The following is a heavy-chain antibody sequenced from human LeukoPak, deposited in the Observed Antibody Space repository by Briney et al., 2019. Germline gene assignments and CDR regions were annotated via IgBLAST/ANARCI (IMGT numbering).Heavy chain of an antibody. D-gene: IGHD2-2*01. CDR1: GYTFTSYG. J-gene: IGHJ6*02. CDR3: ARAGRCSSTSCYEGPDYYYYGMDV. Sequence: SVKVSCKASGYTFTSYGISWVRQAPGQGLEWMGGIIPIFGTANYAQKFQGRVTITADESTSTAYMELSSLRSEDTAVYYCARAGRCSSTSCYEGPDYYYYGMDVWGQGTTVTVSS. CDR2: IIPIFGTA. V-gene: IGHV1-69*13.